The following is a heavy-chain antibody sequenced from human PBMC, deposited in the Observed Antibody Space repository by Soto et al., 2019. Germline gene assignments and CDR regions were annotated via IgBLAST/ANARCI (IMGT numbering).Heavy chain of an antibody. CDR2: INHSGST. D-gene: IGHD2-15*01. CDR1: GGSVSGHY. Sequence: QVQLQQWGAGLLKPSETLSLNCTVQGGSVSGHYWSWIRQSPGKGLEWIGEINHSGSTNYNPSLKSRDTISVDTSRNQFSLKVRSVTAADTAVYYCARDRGYQVVSWSSYYYDLDVWGQGATVTVSS. V-gene: IGHV4-34*01. J-gene: IGHJ6*02. CDR3: ARDRGYQVVSWSSYYYDLDV.